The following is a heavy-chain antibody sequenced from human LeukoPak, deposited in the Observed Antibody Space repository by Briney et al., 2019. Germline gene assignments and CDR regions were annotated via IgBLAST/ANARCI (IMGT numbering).Heavy chain of an antibody. D-gene: IGHD5-18*01. CDR1: GGSISSYY. CDR2: IYYSGST. J-gene: IGHJ4*02. V-gene: IGHV4-59*01. Sequence: SETLSLTCTVSGGSISSYYWSWIRQPPGKGLEWIGYIYYSGSTNYNPSLKSRVTISVDTYKNQFSLKPSSVAAADTAVYYCARVAGTAMAHPFDYWGQGTLVTVSS. CDR3: ARVAGTAMAHPFDY.